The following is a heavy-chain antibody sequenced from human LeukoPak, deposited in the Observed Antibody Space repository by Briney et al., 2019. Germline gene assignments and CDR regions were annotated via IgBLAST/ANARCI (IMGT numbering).Heavy chain of an antibody. Sequence: GGPLRLPCAASGFTFSSYAMSWVREAPARGLEWVSSLRGNGDTFYADSVKGRFTLSRDESRNTVYLQLSKLRVEDTAVYYCAKASWVSTADAVLWGQGTVVTVSS. CDR2: LRGNGDT. CDR1: GFTFSSYA. CDR3: AKASWVSTADAVL. J-gene: IGHJ4*02. V-gene: IGHV3-23*01. D-gene: IGHD3-16*01.